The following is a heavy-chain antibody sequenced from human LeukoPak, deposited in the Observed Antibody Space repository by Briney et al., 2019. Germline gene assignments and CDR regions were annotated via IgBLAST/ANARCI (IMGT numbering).Heavy chain of an antibody. J-gene: IGHJ5*02. Sequence: SQTLSLTCTVSGGSISSGSYYWGWIRQPPGKGLEWIGSIYHSGSTFYNPSLKSRVTISVDPSKNQFSLKLNSVIVADTAVYYCGRDQDYYGSGSHGPDHWGQGILVTV. CDR3: GRDQDYYGSGSHGPDH. D-gene: IGHD3-10*01. CDR1: GGSISSGSYY. V-gene: IGHV4-39*07. CDR2: IYHSGST.